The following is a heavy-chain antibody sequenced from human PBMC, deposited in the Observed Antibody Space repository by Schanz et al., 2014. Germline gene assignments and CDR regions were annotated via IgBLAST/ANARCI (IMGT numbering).Heavy chain of an antibody. J-gene: IGHJ3*02. Sequence: VQLVESGGGLVPPGGSLRLSCAASGFVFGDYYMTWIRQAPGKGLEWLSYISDSGTYTNYADSVKGRFTVSRDNSKNTLYLQMNSLRAEDTAVYYCAKGRFGELSAFDIWGQGTMVTVSS. CDR3: AKGRFGELSAFDI. V-gene: IGHV3-11*05. D-gene: IGHD3-10*01. CDR2: ISDSGTYT. CDR1: GFVFGDYY.